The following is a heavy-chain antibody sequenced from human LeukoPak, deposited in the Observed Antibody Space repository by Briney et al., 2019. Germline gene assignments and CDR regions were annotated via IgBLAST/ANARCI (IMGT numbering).Heavy chain of an antibody. CDR2: ISGSGGST. D-gene: IGHD6-19*01. CDR3: AKTDSSGWTYYFDY. Sequence: GGSLRLSCAASGFTFSSYAMSWVRQAPGKGLEWVSTISGSGGSTYYADSVKGRFTISRDNSKKTLYLQMNSLGADDTAVYYCAKTDSSGWTYYFDYWGQGTLVTVSS. CDR1: GFTFSSYA. V-gene: IGHV3-23*01. J-gene: IGHJ4*02.